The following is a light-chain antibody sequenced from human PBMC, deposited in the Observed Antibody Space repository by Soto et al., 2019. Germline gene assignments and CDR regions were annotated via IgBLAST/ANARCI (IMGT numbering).Light chain of an antibody. CDR3: LQYDNLPLS. CDR1: QDIRNY. J-gene: IGKJ4*01. Sequence: DIQMTQSPSSLSASVGDRVTITCQARQDIRNYLNWYQQKPGKAPKLLIHDASKLATGVTSRFSGSRSWTHVTFTSSSLQPEAIATYYCLQYDNLPLSFGGGTKVDIK. CDR2: DAS. V-gene: IGKV1-33*01.